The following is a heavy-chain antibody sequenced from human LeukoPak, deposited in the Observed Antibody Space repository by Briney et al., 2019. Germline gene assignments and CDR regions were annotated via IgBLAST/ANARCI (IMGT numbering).Heavy chain of an antibody. V-gene: IGHV3-21*06. CDR2: ISRTSDYI. J-gene: IGHJ4*02. CDR3: AKEVGADS. CDR1: GFTFSSYN. Sequence: PGGSLRLSCAASGFTFSSYNMKWVRQAPGKGLEWVSSISRTSDYIYYADSVKGRFTISRDNAKNSLYLQMNSLRADDTAVYYCAKEVGADSWGQGTLVTVSS. D-gene: IGHD1-26*01.